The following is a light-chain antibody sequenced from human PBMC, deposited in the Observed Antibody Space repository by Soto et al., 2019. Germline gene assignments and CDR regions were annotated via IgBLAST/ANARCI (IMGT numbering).Light chain of an antibody. Sequence: DIQMTQSPSSLSASVGDRVTITCRASQSISSYLNWYQQKPGKAPKLLIYAASSLQSGVPSRFSGSGSGTDFTLTISSLHPEEFATYYCQQSYSTPPTLGQGTKVDIK. CDR1: QSISSY. V-gene: IGKV1-39*01. CDR2: AAS. J-gene: IGKJ1*01. CDR3: QQSYSTPPT.